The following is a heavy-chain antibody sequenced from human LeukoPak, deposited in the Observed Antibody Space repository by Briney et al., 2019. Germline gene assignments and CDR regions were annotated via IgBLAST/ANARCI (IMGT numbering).Heavy chain of an antibody. J-gene: IGHJ5*02. V-gene: IGHV1-2*02. D-gene: IGHD3-10*01. CDR1: GYTFTGYY. CDR3: ARVGYYGSGSSNWFDP. CDR2: NNPNSGGT. Sequence: GASVKVSCKASGYTFTGYYMHWVRQAPGQGLEWMGWNNPNSGGTNYAQKFQGRVTMTRDTSISTAYMELSRLRSDDTAVYYCARVGYYGSGSSNWFDPWGQGTLVTVSS.